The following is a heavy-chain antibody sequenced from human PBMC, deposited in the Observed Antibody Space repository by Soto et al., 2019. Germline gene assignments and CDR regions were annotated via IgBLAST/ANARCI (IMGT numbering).Heavy chain of an antibody. J-gene: IGHJ4*02. CDR2: IYYSGST. Sequence: NPSATLSLTCTVSGGSISSGDYYWSWIRQPPGKGLEWIGYIYYSGSTYYNPSLKSRVTISVDTSKNQFSLKLSSVTAADTAVYYCARAGSSSWYPGGSPRYPYYFDYWGQGTLVTVSS. CDR1: GGSISSGDYY. V-gene: IGHV4-30-4*01. CDR3: ARAGSSSWYPGGSPRYPYYFDY. D-gene: IGHD6-13*01.